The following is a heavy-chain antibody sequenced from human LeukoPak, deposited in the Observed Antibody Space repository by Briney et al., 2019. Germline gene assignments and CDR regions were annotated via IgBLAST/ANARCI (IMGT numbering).Heavy chain of an antibody. CDR1: GGSISTYL. J-gene: IGHJ4*02. D-gene: IGHD3-10*01. CDR3: ARARYGSGSYAFDY. V-gene: IGHV4-59*13. Sequence: PSETLSLTCTVSGGSISTYLWNWIRQPPGKGLDWIGYIYYSGSTNYNPSLKSRVTISVNTSKNQFSLKLTSVTAADTAVYYCARARYGSGSYAFDYWGQGTLVTVSS. CDR2: IYYSGST.